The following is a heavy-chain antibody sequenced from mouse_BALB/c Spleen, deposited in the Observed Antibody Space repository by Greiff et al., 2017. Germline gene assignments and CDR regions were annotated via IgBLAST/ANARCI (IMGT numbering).Heavy chain of an antibody. D-gene: IGHD2-4*01. Sequence: VQLQQSGAELARPGASVKLSCKASGYTFTSYWMQWVKQRPGPGLEWIGAIYPGDGDTRYTQKFKGKATLTADKSSSTAYMQLSSLASEDSAVYYCARRNDYDGAWFAYWGQGTLVTVSA. J-gene: IGHJ3*01. V-gene: IGHV1-87*01. CDR3: ARRNDYDGAWFAY. CDR2: IYPGDGDT. CDR1: GYTFTSYW.